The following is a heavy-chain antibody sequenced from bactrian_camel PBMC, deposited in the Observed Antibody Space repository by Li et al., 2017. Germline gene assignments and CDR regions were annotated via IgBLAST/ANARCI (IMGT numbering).Heavy chain of an antibody. CDR1: PYTVTSNS. CDR2: IGLLGPE. D-gene: IGHD4*01. CDR3: ASSLLSRPGLSSLQYSD. J-gene: IGHJ4*01. V-gene: IGHV3S53*01. Sequence: HVQLVESGGDSVQSGGSLRLSCVVSPYTVTSNSMAWFRQAPGKEREGVAVIGLLGPETYRDSVRGRFTISKVNAENTLYLQMNNLTPEDTAMYYCASSLLSRPGLSSLQYSDWGQGTQVTVS.